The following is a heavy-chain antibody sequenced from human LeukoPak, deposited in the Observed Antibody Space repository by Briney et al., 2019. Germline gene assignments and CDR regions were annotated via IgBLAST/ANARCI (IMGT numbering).Heavy chain of an antibody. CDR3: ASPTYYDSSGYTPKDAFDI. J-gene: IGHJ3*02. CDR1: GGSISSSSYY. Sequence: PSETLSLTCTVSGGSISSSSYYWGWTRQPPGKGLEWIGSIYYSGSTYYNPSLKSRVTISVDTSKNQFSLKLSSVTAADTAVYYCASPTYYDSSGYTPKDAFDIWGQGTMVTVSS. V-gene: IGHV4-39*01. CDR2: IYYSGST. D-gene: IGHD3-22*01.